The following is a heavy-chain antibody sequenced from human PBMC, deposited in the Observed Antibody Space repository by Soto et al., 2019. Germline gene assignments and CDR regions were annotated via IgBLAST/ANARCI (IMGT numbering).Heavy chain of an antibody. CDR3: ARDQGYYDSSGYYYPSYGMDV. V-gene: IGHV3-21*01. CDR1: GFTFSSYS. Sequence: PGGSMRLSCAASGFTFSSYSMNWVRQAPGKGLEWVSSISSSSNYIYYADSVKGRFTISRDNAKNSLYLQMNSLRAEDTAVYYSARDQGYYDSSGYYYPSYGMDVWGQGTTVTVSS. CDR2: ISSSSNYI. J-gene: IGHJ6*02. D-gene: IGHD3-22*01.